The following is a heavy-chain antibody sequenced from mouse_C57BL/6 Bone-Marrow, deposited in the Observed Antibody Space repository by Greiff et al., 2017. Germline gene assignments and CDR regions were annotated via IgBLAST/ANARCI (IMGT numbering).Heavy chain of an antibody. J-gene: IGHJ4*01. CDR3: AVYDLYCYTMDY. Sequence: VQLKESVAELVRPGASVKLSCTASGFNFKNTYMHWVKQRPEQGLEWIGRIDPANGNTKYAAKFQGKATITADTASNTAYLQLSSLTSEDTAIYDCAVYDLYCYTMDYWCQGTSVTVSS. CDR2: IDPANGNT. D-gene: IGHD2-3*01. CDR1: GFNFKNTY. V-gene: IGHV14-3*01.